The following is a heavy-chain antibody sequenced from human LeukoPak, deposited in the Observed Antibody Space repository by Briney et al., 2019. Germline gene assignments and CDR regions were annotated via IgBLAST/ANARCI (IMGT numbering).Heavy chain of an antibody. Sequence: GGSLRLSCAASGFTFSSYSMNWVRQAPGKGLEWVSSISSSSSYIYYADSVKGRFTISRDNAKNSLYLQMNSLRVEDTAVYYCARAPAAGRYGMDVWGQGTSVTVSS. CDR2: ISSSSSYI. V-gene: IGHV3-21*01. D-gene: IGHD6-13*01. CDR1: GFTFSSYS. CDR3: ARAPAAGRYGMDV. J-gene: IGHJ6*02.